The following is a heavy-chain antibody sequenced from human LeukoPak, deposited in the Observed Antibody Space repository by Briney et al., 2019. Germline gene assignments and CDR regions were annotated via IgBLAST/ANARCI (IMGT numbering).Heavy chain of an antibody. D-gene: IGHD6-19*01. CDR2: TYYTGST. Sequence: SESLSLTCTVSGGSISSDYWGWIREPPREGLGWIGYTYYTGSTTYHPSLKRRVTISVDTSKTQFSLKLSPMTAADTAVYYCARVVSSGDTTWFDPWGQRTLVTVSS. J-gene: IGHJ5*02. CDR1: GGSISSDY. CDR3: ARVVSSGDTTWFDP. V-gene: IGHV4-59*01.